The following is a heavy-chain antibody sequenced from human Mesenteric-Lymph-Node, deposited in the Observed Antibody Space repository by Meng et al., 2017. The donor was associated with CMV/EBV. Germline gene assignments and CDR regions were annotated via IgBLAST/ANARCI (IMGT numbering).Heavy chain of an antibody. V-gene: IGHV1-18*04. J-gene: IGHJ3*02. CDR3: ARVGGTVTTAFDI. Sequence: ASVKVSCKTSGYTFSNYGINWVRQAPGQGLEWMGWISPHKGKTKYAQKYKGRVTMTTDTSTSIAYMELRSLRSDDTAVYYCARVGGTVTTAFDIWGQGTMVTVSS. CDR2: ISPHKGKT. D-gene: IGHD4-17*01. CDR1: GYTFSNYG.